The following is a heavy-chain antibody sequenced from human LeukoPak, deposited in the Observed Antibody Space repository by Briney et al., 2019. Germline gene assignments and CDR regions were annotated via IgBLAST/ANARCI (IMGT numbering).Heavy chain of an antibody. Sequence: SETLSLTCTVSGGSISSSSYYWGWIRQPPGKGLEWIGSIYYSGSTYYNPSLKSRVTIPVDTSKNQFSLKLSSVTAADTAVYYCARQTPDYGDDYWGQGTLVTVSS. CDR3: ARQTPDYGDDY. J-gene: IGHJ4*02. V-gene: IGHV4-39*01. D-gene: IGHD4-17*01. CDR1: GGSISSSSYY. CDR2: IYYSGST.